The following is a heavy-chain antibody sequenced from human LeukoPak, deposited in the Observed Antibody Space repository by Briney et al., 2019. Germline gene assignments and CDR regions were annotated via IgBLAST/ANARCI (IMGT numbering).Heavy chain of an antibody. J-gene: IGHJ3*01. Sequence: GGSLRLSCAASGFTFIKYWMTWVRQAPGKGLEWVANINEAGSEKYYVDSVKGRFTISRDNARNSLYREINGLRAEDTAVYYCSTGSGWRLHDWGQGTMVAVAS. CDR2: INEAGSEK. D-gene: IGHD6-25*01. CDR3: STGSGWRLHD. V-gene: IGHV3-7*01. CDR1: GFTFIKYW.